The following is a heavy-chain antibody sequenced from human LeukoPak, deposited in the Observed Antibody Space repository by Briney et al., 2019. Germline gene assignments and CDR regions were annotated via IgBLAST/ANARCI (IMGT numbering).Heavy chain of an antibody. J-gene: IGHJ4*02. CDR3: AKAQRVAGTPASFDY. V-gene: IGHV3-23*01. Sequence: PGGSLRLSCATSGFTFSSYGMNWVRQAPGKGLEWVSSISNSGGGTYYADSVKGRFTISRDNSKNTLFLQLNSLRAEDTAVYYCAKAQRVAGTPASFDYWGQGTLVTVSS. CDR2: ISNSGGGT. CDR1: GFTFSSYG. D-gene: IGHD6-19*01.